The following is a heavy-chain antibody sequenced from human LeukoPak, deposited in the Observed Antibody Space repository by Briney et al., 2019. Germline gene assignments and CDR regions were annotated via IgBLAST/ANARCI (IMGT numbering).Heavy chain of an antibody. CDR2: INPSGGST. J-gene: IGHJ4*02. CDR3: ARMVGEYYYDSSGYHDY. CDR1: GYTFTSYY. D-gene: IGHD3-22*01. Sequence: GASVKVSCKASGYTFTSYYMHWVRQPPGQGLEWMGIINPSGGSTSYAQKFQGRVTMTRDTSTSTVYMELSSLRSEDTAVYYCARMVGEYYYDSSGYHDYWGQGTLVTVSS. V-gene: IGHV1-46*01.